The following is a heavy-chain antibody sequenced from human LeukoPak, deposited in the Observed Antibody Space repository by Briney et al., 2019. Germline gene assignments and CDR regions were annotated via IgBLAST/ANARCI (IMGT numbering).Heavy chain of an antibody. Sequence: ASVKVSCKASGGTFSSYTISWVRQAPGQGLEWMGKIIPILGIANYAQKFQGRVTITADKSTSTAYMELSSLRSEDTAVYYCASPRIGPAARAGYYYYYMDVWGKGTPVTVSS. J-gene: IGHJ6*03. D-gene: IGHD2-2*01. CDR2: IIPILGIA. CDR1: GGTFSSYT. V-gene: IGHV1-69*02. CDR3: ASPRIGPAARAGYYYYYMDV.